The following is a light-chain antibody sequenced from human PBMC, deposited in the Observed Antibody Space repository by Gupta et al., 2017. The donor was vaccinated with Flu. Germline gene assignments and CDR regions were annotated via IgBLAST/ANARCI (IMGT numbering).Light chain of an antibody. CDR3: QQTNRFPIT. Sequence: DIQMTQSPSSVSASVGDRITITCRASQGISSWLAWYQQKPGKAPKLLIYATSNLQSGVPSRFSGSGSGTYFTLTISSLQTEDFATYYCQQTNRFPITFGQGTRLEIK. J-gene: IGKJ5*01. CDR2: ATS. V-gene: IGKV1-12*01. CDR1: QGISSW.